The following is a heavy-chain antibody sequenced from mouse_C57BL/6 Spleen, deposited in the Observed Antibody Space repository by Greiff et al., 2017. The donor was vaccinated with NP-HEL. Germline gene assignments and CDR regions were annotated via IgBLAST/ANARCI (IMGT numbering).Heavy chain of an antibody. V-gene: IGHV1-42*01. CDR2: INPSTGGT. J-gene: IGHJ3*01. CDR3: ARIANYYGSSLAY. D-gene: IGHD1-1*01. CDR1: GYSFTGYY. Sequence: VQLKESGPELVKPGASVKISCKASGYSFTGYYMNWVKQSPEKSLEWIGEINPSTGGTTYNQKFKAKATLTVDKSSSTAYMQLKSLTSEDSAVYYCARIANYYGSSLAYWGQGTLVTVSA.